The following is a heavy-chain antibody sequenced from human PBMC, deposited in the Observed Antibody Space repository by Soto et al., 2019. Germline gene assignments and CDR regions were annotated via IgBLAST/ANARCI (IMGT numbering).Heavy chain of an antibody. CDR2: ISAYHGSK. D-gene: IGHD6-19*01. CDR1: GYTFTRFG. V-gene: IGHV1-18*01. J-gene: IGHJ4*02. Sequence: ASVKVSCKASGYTFTRFGIGWVRQAPGQGLEFMGWISAYHGSKNYAQNFQGRVTMTTDTPTSTAYMELRSLRSDETAVYYCARLYSSGWARSYFDYWGQGTLVTVSS. CDR3: ARLYSSGWARSYFDY.